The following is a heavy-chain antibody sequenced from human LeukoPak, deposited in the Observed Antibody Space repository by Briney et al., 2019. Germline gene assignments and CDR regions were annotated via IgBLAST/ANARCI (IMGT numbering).Heavy chain of an antibody. CDR3: ARDLTGVPISDYFDY. V-gene: IGHV3-30*02. Sequence: GGSLRLSCAASGFTFSSYGMHWVRQAPGKGLEWVAFIRYDGSNKYYADSVKGRFTISRDNSKNTLYLQMNSLRAEDTAVYYCARDLTGVPISDYFDYWGQGTLVTVSS. CDR1: GFTFSSYG. J-gene: IGHJ4*02. CDR2: IRYDGSNK. D-gene: IGHD3-10*01.